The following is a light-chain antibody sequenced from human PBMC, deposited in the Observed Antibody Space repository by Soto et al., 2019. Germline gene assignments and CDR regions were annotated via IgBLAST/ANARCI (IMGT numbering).Light chain of an antibody. Sequence: QSALTQPPSASGTPGQRVTIYCSGSSSNIGTNYVYWYQQLPGTAPKLLIYSNNQRPSGVPDRFSGSKSGTSASLAISGLRSEDAADYYCVAFDNSLRARVFGGGTKLTVL. J-gene: IGLJ3*02. V-gene: IGLV1-47*02. CDR3: VAFDNSLRARV. CDR1: SSNIGTNY. CDR2: SNN.